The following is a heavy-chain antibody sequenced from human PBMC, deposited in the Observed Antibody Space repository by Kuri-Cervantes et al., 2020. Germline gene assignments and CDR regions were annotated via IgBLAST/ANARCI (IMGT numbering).Heavy chain of an antibody. CDR1: GYTFRNYP. J-gene: IGHJ6*03. Sequence: ASVKVSCKASGYTFRNYPISWVRQAPGQGLEWMGWISGYTGDTKYAQKFQARVTMSTETSTSTAYLELRSLRSDDTAVYYCARARRPSYCDGGVCYFYYMDVWGRGTTVTVSS. CDR3: ARARRPSYCDGGVCYFYYMDV. D-gene: IGHD2-8*02. V-gene: IGHV1-18*01. CDR2: ISGYTGDT.